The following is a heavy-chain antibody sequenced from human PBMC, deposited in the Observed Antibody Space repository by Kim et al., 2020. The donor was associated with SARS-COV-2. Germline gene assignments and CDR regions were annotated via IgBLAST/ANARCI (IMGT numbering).Heavy chain of an antibody. CDR3: AKAMGNYYFDY. V-gene: IGHV3-30*18. D-gene: IGHD7-27*01. J-gene: IGHJ4*02. CDR1: GFNFNNYA. CDR2: TSFDGSSN. Sequence: GGSLRLSCVASGFNFNNYAIHWVRQAPGKGLEWVALTSFDGSSNLYVDSVKGRFTISRDKSKNIVYLQMNSLRVEDTAVYYCAKAMGNYYFDYWGQGILVTVSS.